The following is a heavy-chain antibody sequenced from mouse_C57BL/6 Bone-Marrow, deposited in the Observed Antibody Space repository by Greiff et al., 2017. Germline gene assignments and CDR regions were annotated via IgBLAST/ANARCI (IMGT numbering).Heavy chain of an antibody. CDR3: ARRRYWYFDV. Sequence: QVQLQQSGAELVRPGTSVKMSCKASGYTFTNYWIGWAKQRPGHGLEWIGDIYPGGGYTNYNEKFKGKATLTADKSSSTAYMQFSSLASEDSAIYYCARRRYWYFDVWGTGTTVTVSS. V-gene: IGHV1-63*01. J-gene: IGHJ1*03. CDR1: GYTFTNYW. CDR2: IYPGGGYT.